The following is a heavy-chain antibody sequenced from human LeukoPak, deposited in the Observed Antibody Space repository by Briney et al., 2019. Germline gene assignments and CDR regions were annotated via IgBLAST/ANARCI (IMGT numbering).Heavy chain of an antibody. CDR1: GFTLSSYN. D-gene: IGHD2-2*02. CDR2: ISDSGGDT. Sequence: GGSLRLSCAASGFTLSSYNMKWVRQAPGRGLEWVSVISDSGGDTSYADSGKGRFTISRDNSKNTVYLQMNSLRAEDTAVYYCGKTDCTSSSCYTIDSWGQGTLVTVSS. V-gene: IGHV3-23*01. J-gene: IGHJ4*02. CDR3: GKTDCTSSSCYTIDS.